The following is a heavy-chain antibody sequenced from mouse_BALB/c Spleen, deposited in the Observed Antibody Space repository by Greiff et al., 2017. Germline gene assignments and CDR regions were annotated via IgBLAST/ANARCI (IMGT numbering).Heavy chain of an antibody. CDR2: ISSGSSTI. CDR1: GFTFSSFG. Sequence: DVMLVESGGGLVQPGGSRKLSCAASGFTFSSFGMHWVRQAPEKGLEWVAYISSGSSTIYYADTVKGRFTISRDNPKNTLFLQMTSLRSEDTAMYYCARQDYGNHEGMDYWGQGTSVTVSS. D-gene: IGHD2-1*01. CDR3: ARQDYGNHEGMDY. J-gene: IGHJ4*01. V-gene: IGHV5-17*02.